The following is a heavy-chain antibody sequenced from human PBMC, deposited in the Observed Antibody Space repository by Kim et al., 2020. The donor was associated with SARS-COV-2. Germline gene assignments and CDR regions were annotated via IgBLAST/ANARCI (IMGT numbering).Heavy chain of an antibody. V-gene: IGHV3-15*01. CDR1: GLTFTNGW. Sequence: GGSLRLSCAVSGLTFTNGWMSWVRQAPGKGLEWVGRIKSSNDGGTADYDASVKERFTISRDDSKNIAYLQMNSLKTEDTGVYYCTTAGILNFGWWYYGLDVWGQGTPVTVSS. J-gene: IGHJ6*02. CDR2: IKSSNDGGTA. CDR3: TTAGILNFGWWYYGLDV. D-gene: IGHD3-9*01.